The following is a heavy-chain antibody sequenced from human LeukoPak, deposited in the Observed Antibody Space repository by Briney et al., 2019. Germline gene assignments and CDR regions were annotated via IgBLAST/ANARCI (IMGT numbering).Heavy chain of an antibody. V-gene: IGHV3-21*01. Sequence: GGSLRLSCAASGFTFSSYSMNWVRQAPGKGLEWVSSISSSSGYIYYADSVKGRFTISRDNAKNSLYLQMNSLRAEDTAVYYCARSPRDIVVVVAATDYYFDYWGQGTLVTVSS. CDR2: ISSSSGYI. D-gene: IGHD2-15*01. J-gene: IGHJ4*02. CDR3: ARSPRDIVVVVAATDYYFDY. CDR1: GFTFSSYS.